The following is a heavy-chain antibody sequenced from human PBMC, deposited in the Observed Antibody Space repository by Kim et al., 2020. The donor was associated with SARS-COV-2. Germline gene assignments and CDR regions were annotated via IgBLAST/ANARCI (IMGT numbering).Heavy chain of an antibody. CDR3: ARPPFGGVIASYYFDY. CDR1: GYTFTSYA. CDR2: INTNTGNP. D-gene: IGHD3-16*02. J-gene: IGHJ4*02. Sequence: ASAKVSCKASGYTFTSYAMNWVRQAPGQGLEWMGWINTNTGNPTYAQGFTGRFVFSLDTSVSTAYLQISSLKAEDTAVYYCARPPFGGVIASYYFDYWGQGTLVTVSS. V-gene: IGHV7-4-1*02.